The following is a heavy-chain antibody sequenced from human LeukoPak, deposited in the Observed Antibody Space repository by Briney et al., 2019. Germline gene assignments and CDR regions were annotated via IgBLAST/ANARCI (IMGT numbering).Heavy chain of an antibody. CDR1: GFTVSSNY. D-gene: IGHD3-22*01. J-gene: IGHJ4*02. Sequence: GGSLRLSCAASGFTVSSNYMSWVRQAPGKGLEWVSVIYSGGSTYYADSVKGRFTISRDNSKNTLYLQMNSLRAEDTAVYYCAKVTRSYYYGSSGYVDYWGQGTLVTVSS. CDR3: AKVTRSYYYGSSGYVDY. CDR2: IYSGGST. V-gene: IGHV3-53*01.